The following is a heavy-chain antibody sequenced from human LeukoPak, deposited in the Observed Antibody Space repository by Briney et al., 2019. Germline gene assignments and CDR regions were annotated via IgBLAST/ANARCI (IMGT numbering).Heavy chain of an antibody. CDR2: ISNGGNIK. Sequence: GGSLRLSCAASGFTFNSYDMNWVRQAPGKGLEWVSYISNGGNIKYYADSVKGRFTISRDIAKNSLYLQMTSLRAEDTAVYYCARPRGGFGELANYYFDYWGQGTLVTVSS. J-gene: IGHJ4*02. CDR1: GFTFNSYD. D-gene: IGHD3-10*01. CDR3: ARPRGGFGELANYYFDY. V-gene: IGHV3-48*03.